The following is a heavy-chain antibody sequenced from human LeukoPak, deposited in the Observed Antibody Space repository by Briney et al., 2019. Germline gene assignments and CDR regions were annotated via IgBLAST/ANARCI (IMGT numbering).Heavy chain of an antibody. CDR3: AKDKRGTYFRDAFDI. V-gene: IGHV3-23*01. Sequence: GGSLRLSCAASGFTFKNFVMTWVRQAPGQGLDWVSAISGNTGATYYADSVKGRFTISRDNSKNTLYLQMNSLRAEDTAVYYCAKDKRGTYFRDAFDIWGQGTMVAVSS. D-gene: IGHD1-26*01. J-gene: IGHJ3*02. CDR1: GFTFKNFV. CDR2: ISGNTGAT.